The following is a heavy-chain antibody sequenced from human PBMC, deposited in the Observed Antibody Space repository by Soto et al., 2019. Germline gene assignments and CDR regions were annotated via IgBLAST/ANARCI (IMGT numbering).Heavy chain of an antibody. CDR1: GASSSGGNW. V-gene: IGHV4-4*02. CDR3: ARSNWNYVRTLDY. Sequence: VKIQESGQGLLNPSGTLSLACPFSGASSSGGNWCAWFRHPPGKGLEWIGEIDHSGHTNYNPSLKSRVTMSLDNSKNQFSLNLRSVTAADTAVYYCARSNWNYVRTLDYWGQGTQVIVSS. CDR2: IDHSGHT. D-gene: IGHD1-7*01. J-gene: IGHJ4*02.